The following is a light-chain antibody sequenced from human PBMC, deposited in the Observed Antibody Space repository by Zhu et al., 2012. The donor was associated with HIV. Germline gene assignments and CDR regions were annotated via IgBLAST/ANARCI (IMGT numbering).Light chain of an antibody. CDR2: KTS. Sequence: DVQMTQSPSTLSASVGGRVTITCRASQSIKDSLAWYQQQPGKAPKLLIYKTSTLQSGVPSRFSGSGSGTDFTLTITSLEPDDFATYYCQQYNIFGPGTRVDIK. V-gene: IGKV1-5*03. J-gene: IGKJ3*01. CDR3: QQYNI. CDR1: QSIKDS.